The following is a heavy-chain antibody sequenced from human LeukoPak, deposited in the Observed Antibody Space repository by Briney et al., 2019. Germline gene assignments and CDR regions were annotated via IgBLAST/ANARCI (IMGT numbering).Heavy chain of an antibody. CDR1: GGTFSSYA. CDR3: ARAKRWWLPGVRLYYYYYMDV. D-gene: IGHD5-12*01. J-gene: IGHJ6*03. V-gene: IGHV1-69*13. Sequence: SVKVSCKASGGTFSSYAISWLRQAPGQGLEWMGGIIPIFGTANYAQKFQGRVTITADESTSTAYMELSSLRSEDTAVYYCARAKRWWLPGVRLYYYYYMDVWGKGTTVTVSS. CDR2: IIPIFGTA.